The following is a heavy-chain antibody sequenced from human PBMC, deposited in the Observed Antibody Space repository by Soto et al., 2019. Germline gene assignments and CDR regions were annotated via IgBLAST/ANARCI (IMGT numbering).Heavy chain of an antibody. V-gene: IGHV4-4*02. CDR1: GGSISSSNW. Sequence: QVQLQESGPGLVKPSGTLTLTCAVSGGSISSSNWWSWVRLSPGKGLEWIGEIYHTGRNNYNPSLKSRVIISVDRSKNLFSLRVSSVTAADTAVYYCAKRADGITIFGATLGGMDVWGQGTTVTVSS. CDR3: AKRADGITIFGATLGGMDV. J-gene: IGHJ6*02. CDR2: IYHTGRN. D-gene: IGHD3-3*01.